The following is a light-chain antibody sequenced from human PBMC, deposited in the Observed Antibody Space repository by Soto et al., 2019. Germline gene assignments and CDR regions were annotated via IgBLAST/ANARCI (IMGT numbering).Light chain of an antibody. Sequence: QSVLTQPPSVSGAPGQRVTISCTGSSSNIGAGYDVHWYQQRPGTAPKLLIFGNINRPSGVPDRFSGSKSGTSASLAITGLQPEDEADYYCSSFTSSSTLYVFGTGTKVTVL. CDR1: SSNIGAGYD. CDR3: SSFTSSSTLYV. V-gene: IGLV1-40*01. CDR2: GNI. J-gene: IGLJ1*01.